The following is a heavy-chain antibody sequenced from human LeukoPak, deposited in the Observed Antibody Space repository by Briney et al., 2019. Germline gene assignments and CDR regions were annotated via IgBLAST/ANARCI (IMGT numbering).Heavy chain of an antibody. J-gene: IGHJ6*02. CDR1: GGSISSYY. D-gene: IGHD1-26*01. CDR3: ARTFSESYYYYGMDV. V-gene: IGHV4-59*01. CDR2: VYYSGRT. Sequence: SETLSLTCTVSGGSISSYYWSWIWQAPGKGLELIGYVYYSGRTNYNPSLKSRVTISVDTSKNQFSLKLSSVTAADTAVYYCARTFSESYYYYGMDVWGQGTTVTVSS.